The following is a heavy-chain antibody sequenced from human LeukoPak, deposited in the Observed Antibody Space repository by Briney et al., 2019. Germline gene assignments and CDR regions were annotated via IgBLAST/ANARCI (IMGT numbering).Heavy chain of an antibody. Sequence: SETLSLTCTVSGGSISSYYWSWIRQPPGKGLEWIGYIHYSGSTNYNPSLKSRVTISVETAKNQFSLKLSSVTAAETAVYYCARLLHSSGSVAYYFDYWGQGTLVTVSS. D-gene: IGHD3-22*01. CDR1: GGSISSYY. CDR3: ARLLHSSGSVAYYFDY. CDR2: IHYSGST. J-gene: IGHJ4*02. V-gene: IGHV4-59*01.